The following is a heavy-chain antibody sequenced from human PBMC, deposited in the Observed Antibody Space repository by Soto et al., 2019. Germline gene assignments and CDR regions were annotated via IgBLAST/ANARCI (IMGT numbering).Heavy chain of an antibody. CDR3: AKDRWRGNDYGDYYFDY. CDR1: GFTFSSYA. J-gene: IGHJ4*02. Sequence: GGSLRLSCAASGFTFSSYAMSWVRQAPGKGLEWVSAISGSGGSTYYADSVKGRFTISRDNSKNTLYLQMNSLRAEDMAVYYCAKDRWRGNDYGDYYFDYWGQGTLVTVSS. CDR2: ISGSGGST. D-gene: IGHD4-17*01. V-gene: IGHV3-23*01.